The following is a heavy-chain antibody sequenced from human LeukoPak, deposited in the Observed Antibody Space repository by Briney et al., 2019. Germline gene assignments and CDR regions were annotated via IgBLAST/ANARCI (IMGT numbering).Heavy chain of an antibody. CDR1: GFTFSSYE. CDR2: VSSSSSTI. CDR3: ARDPYSSSSFDF. J-gene: IGHJ4*02. V-gene: IGHV3-48*01. D-gene: IGHD6-6*01. Sequence: GGSLRLSCAASGFTFSSYEMNWVRQAPGKGLEWVSYVSSSSSTIYYADSVKGRFTTSRDNAKNSLYLQMNSLRAEDTAVYYCARDPYSSSSFDFWGQGTLVTVSS.